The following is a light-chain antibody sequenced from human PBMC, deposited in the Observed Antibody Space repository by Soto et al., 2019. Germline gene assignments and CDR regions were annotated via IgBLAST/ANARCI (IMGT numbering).Light chain of an antibody. CDR3: MQALQPPLT. CDR2: LVS. V-gene: IGKV2-28*01. J-gene: IGKJ5*01. Sequence: EIVLTQSPLSLAVTPGEPASISFRSVQSLLHSNGYNYVDWYLQKPGQSPKLLIYLVSNRASGVPDRFSGSGSGTDFTLKISRVEAEDVGLYYCMQALQPPLTFGQGTRLEIK. CDR1: QSLLHSNGYNY.